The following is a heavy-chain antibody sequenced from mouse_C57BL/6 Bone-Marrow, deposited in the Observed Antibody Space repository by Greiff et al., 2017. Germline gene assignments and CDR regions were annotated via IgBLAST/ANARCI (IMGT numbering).Heavy chain of an antibody. CDR1: GFNIKDYY. D-gene: IGHD1-1*01. CDR3: TTYYYASYYFDY. Sequence: EVKLVESGAELVKPGASVKLSCTASGFNIKDYYIHWVKQRTEQGLEWIGRIDPEDGETKYAPKFQDKATITADTSSNTAYLQLSSLTSEDTAVYYCTTYYYASYYFDYWGQGTTLTVSS. J-gene: IGHJ2*01. CDR2: IDPEDGET. V-gene: IGHV14-2*01.